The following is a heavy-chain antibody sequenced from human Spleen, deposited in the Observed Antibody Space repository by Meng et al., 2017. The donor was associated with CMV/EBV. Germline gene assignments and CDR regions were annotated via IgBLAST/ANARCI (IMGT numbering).Heavy chain of an antibody. J-gene: IGHJ4*02. V-gene: IGHV4-34*01. Sequence: QAQLQQWGAGLLKLSETLSLTCAVYGGSFSGYYWSWIRQPPGKGLEWIGEINHSGSTNYNPSLKSRVTISVDTSKNQFSLKLSSVTAADTAVYYCARDCSGGSCYLGVDYWGQGTLVTVFS. CDR1: GGSFSGYY. CDR2: INHSGST. CDR3: ARDCSGGSCYLGVDY. D-gene: IGHD2-15*01.